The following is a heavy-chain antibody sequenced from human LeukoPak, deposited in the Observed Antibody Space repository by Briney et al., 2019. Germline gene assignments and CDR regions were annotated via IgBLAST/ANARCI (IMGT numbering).Heavy chain of an antibody. D-gene: IGHD6-13*01. J-gene: IGHJ6*02. Sequence: ASVKVSCKASGYTFTSYGISWVRQAPGQGLEWMGWISAYNGNTNYAQKLQGRVTMTTDTSTSTAYMELRSLGSDDTAVYYCARTIAAAEDYYYYYGMDVWGQGTTVTVSS. CDR2: ISAYNGNT. CDR3: ARTIAAAEDYYYYYGMDV. CDR1: GYTFTSYG. V-gene: IGHV1-18*01.